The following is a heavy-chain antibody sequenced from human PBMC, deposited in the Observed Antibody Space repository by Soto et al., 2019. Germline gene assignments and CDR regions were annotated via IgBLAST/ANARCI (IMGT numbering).Heavy chain of an antibody. CDR3: ARDQFDVTTVRGDY. CDR2: ISYDGSNK. J-gene: IGHJ4*02. V-gene: IGHV3-30-3*01. CDR1: GFTFSSYA. D-gene: IGHD4-17*01. Sequence: ESGGGVVQPGRSLRLSCAASGFTFSSYAMHWVRQAPGKGLEWVAVISYDGSNKYYADSVKGRFTISRDNSKNAMYLQMNSLRTEDTAVYYCARDQFDVTTVRGDYWGQGTLVTVS.